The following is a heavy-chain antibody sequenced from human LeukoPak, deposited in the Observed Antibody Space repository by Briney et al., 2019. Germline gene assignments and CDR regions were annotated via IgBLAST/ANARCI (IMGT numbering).Heavy chain of an antibody. V-gene: IGHV4-38-2*02. CDR1: GYSISSGYY. CDR2: IYHSGST. CDR3: ARKDGYNEGFDY. J-gene: IGHJ4*02. D-gene: IGHD5-24*01. Sequence: SETLSLTCTVSGYSISSGYYWGWIRQPPGKGLEWIGSIYHSGSTYYNPSLKSRVTISVDTSKNQFSLKLSSVTAADTAVYYCARKDGYNEGFDYWGQGTLVTVSS.